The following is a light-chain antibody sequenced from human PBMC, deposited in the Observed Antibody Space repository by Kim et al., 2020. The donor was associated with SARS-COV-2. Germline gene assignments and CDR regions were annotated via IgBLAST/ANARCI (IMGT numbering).Light chain of an antibody. CDR1: QSVSSY. Sequence: SPDKRAPLTCRASQSVSSYLAWYQQKPGQAPRLLIHDASNRATGIPARFSGSGSGTDFTLTISSLEPEDFAVYYCQQRSNWPLTFGGGTKVDIK. V-gene: IGKV3-11*01. CDR2: DAS. CDR3: QQRSNWPLT. J-gene: IGKJ4*01.